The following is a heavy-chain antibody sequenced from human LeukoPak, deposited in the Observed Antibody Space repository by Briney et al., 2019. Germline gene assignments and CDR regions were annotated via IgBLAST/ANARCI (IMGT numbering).Heavy chain of an antibody. D-gene: IGHD3-22*01. V-gene: IGHV3-33*01. Sequence: GGSLRLSCAASGFTFSNSGMHWVRQAPGKGLEWVAVIWYDGSNKYYADSVKGRFTISRDNSKNTLYLQMNSLRAEDTAVYYCARDYYYDSSGFYAPWGQGTLVTASS. J-gene: IGHJ5*02. CDR3: ARDYYYDSSGFYAP. CDR2: IWYDGSNK. CDR1: GFTFSNSG.